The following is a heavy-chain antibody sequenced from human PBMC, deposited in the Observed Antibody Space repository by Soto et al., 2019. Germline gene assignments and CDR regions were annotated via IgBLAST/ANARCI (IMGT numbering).Heavy chain of an antibody. CDR1: GHTLTEFS. D-gene: IGHD2-2*02. CDR2: CDPEDGET. J-gene: IGHJ4*02. Sequence: QVQLVQSGAEVKKPGASVKVSCKVSGHTLTEFSMHWVRQAPGKGLEWMGGCDPEDGETIYAQRFQGRVNMNEDTSTDSAYMALRSLRSEDRAVYYCAAGGTRGLLYPFDYWGQGTLVTVSS. CDR3: AAGGTRGLLYPFDY. V-gene: IGHV1-24*01.